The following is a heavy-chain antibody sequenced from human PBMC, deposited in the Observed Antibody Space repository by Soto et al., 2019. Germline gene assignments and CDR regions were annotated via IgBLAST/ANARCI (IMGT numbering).Heavy chain of an antibody. CDR3: ARGSLSITMVRGVDPHFDY. D-gene: IGHD3-10*01. V-gene: IGHV3-48*01. CDR1: GFTFSSYA. J-gene: IGHJ4*02. CDR2: ISSSSSSI. Sequence: PGGSLRLSCAASGFTFSSYAMSWVRQAPGKGLEWVSYISSSSSSIYYTDSVKGRFTVSRDNAKNSLYLQMNSLRAGDTAVYYCARGSLSITMVRGVDPHFDYWGQGTLVTVSS.